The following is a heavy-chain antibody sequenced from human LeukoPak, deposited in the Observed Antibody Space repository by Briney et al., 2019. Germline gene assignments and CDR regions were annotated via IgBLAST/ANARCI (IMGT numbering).Heavy chain of an antibody. Sequence: SETLSLTCAVSGYSISSGSYWGWVRPPPGKGLEWIGSIYHSGDTYYNPSLRSRLTISVDKFKNQFSLKLTSMTAADTAVYYCARDFPGYCSSTSCYSWGQGTLVTVSS. J-gene: IGHJ4*02. CDR2: IYHSGDT. CDR1: GYSISSGSY. CDR3: ARDFPGYCSSTSCYS. V-gene: IGHV4-38-2*02. D-gene: IGHD2-2*02.